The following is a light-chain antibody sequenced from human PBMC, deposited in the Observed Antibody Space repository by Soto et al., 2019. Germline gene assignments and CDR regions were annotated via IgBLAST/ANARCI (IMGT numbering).Light chain of an antibody. CDR2: AAS. CDR3: QNYGNSPWT. CDR1: QLVSSSL. J-gene: IGKJ1*01. V-gene: IGKV3-20*01. Sequence: EIALTQSPGTLCLSPGEGDTLXCRASQLVSSSLEAWYQPKPGQAPRLLIYAASNRAHGSPDRFSGSGSETDFTRTISGLEPEDFAVYYGQNYGNSPWTFGQGTKVDIK.